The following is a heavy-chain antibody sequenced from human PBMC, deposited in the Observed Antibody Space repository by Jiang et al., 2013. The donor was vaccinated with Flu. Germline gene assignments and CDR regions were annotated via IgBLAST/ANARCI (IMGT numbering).Heavy chain of an antibody. V-gene: IGHV7-4-1*02. J-gene: IGHJ4*02. CDR2: INTNTGNP. CDR3: ARERAPSANDY. D-gene: IGHD4/OR15-4a*01. CDR1: GYTFNDYA. Sequence: QSGSELKKPGASVKVSCKASGYTFNDYAVHWVRQAPGQGLEWVGWINTNTGNPTYAQGFTGRFVLSLDTSVRTAYLQISSLKTDDTAIYYCARERAPSANDYWGQGTLVTVSS.